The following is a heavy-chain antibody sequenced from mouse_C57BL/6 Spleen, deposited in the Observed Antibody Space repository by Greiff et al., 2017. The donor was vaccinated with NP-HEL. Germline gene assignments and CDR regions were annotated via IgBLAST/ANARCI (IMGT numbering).Heavy chain of an antibody. V-gene: IGHV1-62-2*01. CDR2: FYPGSGSI. Sequence: VMLVESGAELVKPGASVKLSCKASGYTFTEYTIHWVKQRSGQGLEWIGWFYPGSGSIKYNEKFKDKATLTADKSSSTVYMELSRLTSEDSAVYFCARHELLRRAFDYWGQGTTLTVSS. CDR1: GYTFTEYT. CDR3: ARHELLRRAFDY. D-gene: IGHD1-1*01. J-gene: IGHJ2*01.